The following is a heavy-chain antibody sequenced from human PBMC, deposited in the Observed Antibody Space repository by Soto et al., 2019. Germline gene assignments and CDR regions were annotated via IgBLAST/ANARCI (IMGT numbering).Heavy chain of an antibody. CDR2: ISAYNGNT. V-gene: IGHV1-18*01. Sequence: QIQLVQSGAEVKKPGASVKVSCKASGYTFSSYHITWVRQAPGLGLEWMGWISAYNGNTNYAQNLQGRVTMTTDPSTSTAYMELRSLRSDDTAVYYCARDLPPVDYWGQGTLVTGYS. CDR1: GYTFSSYH. J-gene: IGHJ4*02. CDR3: ARDLPPVDY.